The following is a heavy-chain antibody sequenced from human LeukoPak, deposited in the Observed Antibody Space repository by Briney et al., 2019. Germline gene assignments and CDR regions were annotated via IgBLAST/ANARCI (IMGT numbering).Heavy chain of an antibody. D-gene: IGHD3-22*01. J-gene: IGHJ4*02. Sequence: GASVKVSCKASAYTFTGYYMHWVRQAPGQGLEWMGWINPNSGGTNYAQKFQGRVTMTRDTSISTAYMELSRLRSDDTAVYFCARGSAEKDDDSSGFDYCGQGTLVTVSS. CDR3: ARGSAEKDDDSSGFDY. V-gene: IGHV1-2*02. CDR2: INPNSGGT. CDR1: AYTFTGYY.